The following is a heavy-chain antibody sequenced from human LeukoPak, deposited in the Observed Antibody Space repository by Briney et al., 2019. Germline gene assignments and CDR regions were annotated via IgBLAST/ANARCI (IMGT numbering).Heavy chain of an antibody. V-gene: IGHV3-30*18. CDR1: GFTFSSYG. J-gene: IGHJ4*02. CDR2: ISYDGSNK. CDR3: AKDQMALFDY. Sequence: GRSLRLSCAASGFTFSSYGMHWVRQAPGKGLEWVAVISYDGSNKYYADSVKGRFTISRDNSKNTLYLQMNSLRAEDTAAYYCAKDQMALFDYWGQGTLVTVSS. D-gene: IGHD5-24*01.